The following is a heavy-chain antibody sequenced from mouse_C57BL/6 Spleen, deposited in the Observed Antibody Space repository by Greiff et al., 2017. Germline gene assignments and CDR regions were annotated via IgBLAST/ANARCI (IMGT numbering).Heavy chain of an antibody. V-gene: IGHV3-6*01. Sequence: ESGPGLVKPSQSLSLTCSVTGYSITSGYYWNWIRQFPGNKLEWMGYISYDGSNNYNPSLKNRISITRDTSKNQFFLKLNSVTTEDTATYYCARDRYYDYDGGFAYWGQGTLVTVSA. CDR3: ARDRYYDYDGGFAY. CDR1: GYSITSGYY. CDR2: ISYDGSN. J-gene: IGHJ3*01. D-gene: IGHD2-4*01.